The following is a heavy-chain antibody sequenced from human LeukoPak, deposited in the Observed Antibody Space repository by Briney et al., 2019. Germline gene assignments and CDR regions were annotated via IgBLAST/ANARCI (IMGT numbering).Heavy chain of an antibody. J-gene: IGHJ6*02. CDR2: INHSGST. V-gene: IGHV4-34*01. D-gene: IGHD2-2*01. CDR3: ARGTCSSTSCYAGPFYYYYYGMDV. Sequence: SETLSLTCAVYGGSFSGYYWSWIRQPPGKGLEWIGEINHSGSTNYHPSLKSRVTISVDTSKNQFSLKLSSVPATATSVYYCARGTCSSTSCYAGPFYYYYYGMDVWGQGTTVTVSS. CDR1: GGSFSGYY.